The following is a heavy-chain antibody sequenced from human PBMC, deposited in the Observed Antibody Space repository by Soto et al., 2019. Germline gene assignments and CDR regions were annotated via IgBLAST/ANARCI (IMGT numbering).Heavy chain of an antibody. CDR2: IYNSGST. Sequence: ETLSLTCTVSGGSISSYSWSWIRQSAGKGLEWIGRIYNSGSTNYSPSLKSRVTMSGDTSKNEFSLKLFAVTAADTAVYYCAKIRGSGRYEVFEIWGRGTMVTASS. D-gene: IGHD3-10*01. CDR3: AKIRGSGRYEVFEI. J-gene: IGHJ3*02. V-gene: IGHV4-4*07. CDR1: GGSISSYS.